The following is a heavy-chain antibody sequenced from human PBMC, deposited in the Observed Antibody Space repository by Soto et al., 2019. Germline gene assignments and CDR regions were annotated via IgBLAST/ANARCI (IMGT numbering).Heavy chain of an antibody. J-gene: IGHJ5*02. Sequence: SETLSLTCAVSGYSISSGYYWGCIRQPPGKGLEWIGSIYHSGSTYYNPSLKSRVTISVDTSKNQFSLKLSSVTAADTAVYYCASQALAAAGTRGWFDPWGQGTLVTVYS. CDR2: IYHSGST. D-gene: IGHD6-13*01. CDR1: GYSISSGYY. V-gene: IGHV4-38-2*01. CDR3: ASQALAAAGTRGWFDP.